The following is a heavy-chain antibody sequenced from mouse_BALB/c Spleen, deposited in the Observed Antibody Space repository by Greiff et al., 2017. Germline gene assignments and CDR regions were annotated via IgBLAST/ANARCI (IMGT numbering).Heavy chain of an antibody. CDR1: GFTFSSFG. Sequence: DVKLVASGGGLVQPGGSRKLSCAASGFTFSSFGMHWVRQAPEKGLEWVAYISSGSSTIYYADTVKGRFTISRDNPKNTLFLQMTSLRSEDTAMYYCAREGAYDYDAMDYWGQGTSVTVAS. D-gene: IGHD3-1*01. J-gene: IGHJ4*01. CDR2: ISSGSSTI. V-gene: IGHV5-17*02. CDR3: AREGAYDYDAMDY.